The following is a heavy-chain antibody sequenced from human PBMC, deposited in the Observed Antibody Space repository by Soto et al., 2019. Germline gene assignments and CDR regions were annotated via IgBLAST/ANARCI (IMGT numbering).Heavy chain of an antibody. CDR3: ATGLAGAVTGFGY. CDR2: VNPSGNT. V-gene: IGHV4-34*01. Sequence: SETLSLTCGVYVELFSGYHWNWIRQTPGKGLEWIGKVNPSGNTNYNPSLKSRVTISLDTSKKQFSLKLTSVTAADTALYYCATGLAGAVTGFGYWGQGTLVTVSS. J-gene: IGHJ4*02. CDR1: VELFSGYH. D-gene: IGHD2-21*02.